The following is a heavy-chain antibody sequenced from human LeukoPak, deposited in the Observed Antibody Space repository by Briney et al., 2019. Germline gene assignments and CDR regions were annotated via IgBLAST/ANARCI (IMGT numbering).Heavy chain of an antibody. CDR1: GDSISTTSYF. D-gene: IGHD3-22*01. J-gene: IGHJ5*02. CDR3: ARVYSSPHNWFDT. CDR2: IYYSGTT. Sequence: SETLSLTCTVSGDSISTTSYFWAWVRQPAGGGLEWIASIYYSGTTYYKSSLKSRVMISIERSKNHFSLNMNSLTAADTALYYCARVYSSPHNWFDTWGQGIHVTVSS. V-gene: IGHV4-39*07.